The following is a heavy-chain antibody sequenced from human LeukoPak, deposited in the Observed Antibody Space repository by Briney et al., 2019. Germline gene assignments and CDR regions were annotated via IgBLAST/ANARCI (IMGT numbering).Heavy chain of an antibody. Sequence: SETLSLTCTVSGGSISSYYWSWIRQPPGKGLEWIGYIYYSGSTNYNPSLKSRVTISVDTSKNQFSLKLSSVTAADTAVYYCARGTSPWPYDYWGQGTLVTVSS. CDR2: IYYSGST. V-gene: IGHV4-59*08. CDR1: GGSISSYY. J-gene: IGHJ4*02. CDR3: ARGTSPWPYDY.